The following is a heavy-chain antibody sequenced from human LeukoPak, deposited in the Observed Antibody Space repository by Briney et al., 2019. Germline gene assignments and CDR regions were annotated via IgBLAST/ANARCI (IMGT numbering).Heavy chain of an antibody. J-gene: IGHJ6*02. Sequence: GSLRLSCAASGFTFNDYAKSWVRQAPGKGLEWVSVIYSGGSTYYADSVKGRFTISRDNSKNTLYLQMNSLRAEDTAVYYCARARYLENSSSWNRGYYYYGMDVWGQGTTVTVSS. D-gene: IGHD6-13*01. CDR2: IYSGGST. V-gene: IGHV3-66*01. CDR1: GFTFNDYA. CDR3: ARARYLENSSSWNRGYYYYGMDV.